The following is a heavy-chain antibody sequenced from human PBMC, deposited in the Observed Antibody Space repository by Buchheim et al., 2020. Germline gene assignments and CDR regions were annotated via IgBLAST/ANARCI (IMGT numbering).Heavy chain of an antibody. Sequence: QVQLVESGGGVVQPGRSLRLSCAASGFTFSSYGMHWVRQAPGKGLEWVAVISYDGSNKYYADSVTGRFTISRDNSKNTLYLQMNSLRAEDTAVYYCAKGSRSSGWLYWGQGTL. CDR3: AKGSRSSGWLY. V-gene: IGHV3-30*18. D-gene: IGHD6-19*01. CDR1: GFTFSSYG. CDR2: ISYDGSNK. J-gene: IGHJ4*02.